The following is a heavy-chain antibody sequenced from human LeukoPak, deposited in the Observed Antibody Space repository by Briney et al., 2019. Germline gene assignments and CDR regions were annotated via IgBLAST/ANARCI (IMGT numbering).Heavy chain of an antibody. CDR2: ISYHGSNE. Sequence: GGSLRLSCEASGFTFSTYPMHWVRQAPDKGLEWVAMISYHGSNEYYADSVKGRFTISRDNSKNTLYLQMNNPRVEDTAIYYCARVHDTTGYYLYFDSWGQGTLVTVSS. V-gene: IGHV3-30*04. J-gene: IGHJ4*02. CDR1: GFTFSTYP. D-gene: IGHD3-9*01. CDR3: ARVHDTTGYYLYFDS.